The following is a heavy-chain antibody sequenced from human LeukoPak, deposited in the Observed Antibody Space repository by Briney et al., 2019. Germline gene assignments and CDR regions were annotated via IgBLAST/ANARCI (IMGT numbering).Heavy chain of an antibody. V-gene: IGHV5-51*01. J-gene: IGHJ6*02. D-gene: IGHD2-15*01. Sequence: GESLKISCKGSRYSFTSYWIGWVRQMPGKGLEWMGIIYPGDSDTRYSPSFQGQVTISADKSISTAYLQWSSLKASDTAMYYCARTDATSYCYYYGMDVWGQGTTVTVSS. CDR3: ARTDATSYCYYYGMDV. CDR2: IYPGDSDT. CDR1: RYSFTSYW.